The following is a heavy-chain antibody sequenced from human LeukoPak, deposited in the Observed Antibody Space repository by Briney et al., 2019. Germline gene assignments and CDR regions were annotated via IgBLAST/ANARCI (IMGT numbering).Heavy chain of an antibody. D-gene: IGHD4-17*01. CDR3: ARDLVTVTKGFDI. Sequence: SETLSLTCTVSGGSNNSYYWTWIRQPPGKGLEWIGYISYIGTTNINPSLKSRVTLSIDTSKNQFSLKLSSVTAADTAVYYCARDLVTVTKGFDIWGQGTMVSVSS. CDR1: GGSNNSYY. V-gene: IGHV4-59*01. CDR2: ISYIGTT. J-gene: IGHJ3*02.